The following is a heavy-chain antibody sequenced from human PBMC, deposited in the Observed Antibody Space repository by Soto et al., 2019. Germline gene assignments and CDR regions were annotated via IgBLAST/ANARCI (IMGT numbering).Heavy chain of an antibody. J-gene: IGHJ4*02. V-gene: IGHV2-5*02. CDR3: AHSSYDFWSGYPYYFDY. CDR1: GFSLSTSGVG. CDR2: IYWDADK. D-gene: IGHD3-3*01. Sequence: QITLKESGPTLVKPTQTLTLTCTFSGFSLSTSGVGVGWIRQPPGKALEWLALIYWDADKRYSPSLKSRLTINKDTSKNQVVLTMTNMDPVDTATYYCAHSSYDFWSGYPYYFDYWGQGTLVTVSS.